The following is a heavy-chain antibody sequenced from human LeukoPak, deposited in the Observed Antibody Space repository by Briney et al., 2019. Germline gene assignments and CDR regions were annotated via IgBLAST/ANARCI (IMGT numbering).Heavy chain of an antibody. CDR3: ATAYYYDSPFGP. Sequence: PSEALSLTCTVSGGSVSSGSYYWSWIRRPPGKGLEWIGYIYYSGSTNYNPSLKSRVTISVDTSKNQFSLKLSSVTAADTAVYYCATAYYYDSPFGPWGQGTLVTVSS. J-gene: IGHJ5*02. V-gene: IGHV4-61*01. CDR1: GGSVSSGSYY. CDR2: IYYSGST. D-gene: IGHD3-22*01.